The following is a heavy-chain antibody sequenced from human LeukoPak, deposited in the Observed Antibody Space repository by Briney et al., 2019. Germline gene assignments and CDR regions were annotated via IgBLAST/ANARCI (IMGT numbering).Heavy chain of an antibody. J-gene: IGHJ3*02. D-gene: IGHD3-10*01. CDR3: AKADGKNYGRSAFDI. CDR2: LSNSGVNT. Sequence: GGSLRLSCAASGFTFSDYYMSWIRQAPGKGLEWVSGLSNSGVNTYHADSVKGRFTISRDNFKNTLYLQMNSLRAEDTAVYYCAKADGKNYGRSAFDIWGQGTLVTVSS. CDR1: GFTFSDYY. V-gene: IGHV3-23*01.